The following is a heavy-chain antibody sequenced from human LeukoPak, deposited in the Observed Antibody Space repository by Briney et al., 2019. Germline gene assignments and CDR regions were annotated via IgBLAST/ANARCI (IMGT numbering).Heavy chain of an antibody. V-gene: IGHV4-59*01. CDR2: LYYSGST. D-gene: IGHD3-10*01. CDR3: ARGGSGISNAFDI. CDR1: GGSISSYY. J-gene: IGHJ3*02. Sequence: SETLSLTCSVSGGSISSYYWRWIRQPPRKGLEWIGYLYYSGSTNSNPSLKSRVTMSVDTSKNQFSLKLRSVTAADTAVYYCARGGSGISNAFDIWGQGTMVTVSS.